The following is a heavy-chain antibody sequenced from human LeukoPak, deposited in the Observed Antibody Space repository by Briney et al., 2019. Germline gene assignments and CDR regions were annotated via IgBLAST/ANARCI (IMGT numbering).Heavy chain of an antibody. J-gene: IGHJ4*02. CDR2: ISSSSSYI. CDR1: GFTFSSYS. D-gene: IGHD5-18*01. V-gene: IGHV3-21*01. Sequence: GGSLRLSCAASGFTFSSYSMNWVRQAPGKGLEWASSISSSSSYIYYADSVKGRFTISRDNAKNSLYLQMNSLRAEDTAVYYCARVYPWIHPGLLFDYWGQGTLVTVSS. CDR3: ARVYPWIHPGLLFDY.